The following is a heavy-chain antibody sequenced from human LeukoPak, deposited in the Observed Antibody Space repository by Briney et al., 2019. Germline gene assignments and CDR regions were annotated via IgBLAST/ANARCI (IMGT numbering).Heavy chain of an antibody. CDR2: ISYDGSNK. J-gene: IGHJ6*02. D-gene: IGHD6-13*01. CDR3: ARGDLIAAAGTYYYYYGMDV. Sequence: GGSLRLSCAASGFTFSSYAMHWVRQAPGKGLGWVAVISYDGSNKYYADSVKGRFTISRDNSMNTLYLQMNSLRAEDTAVYYCARGDLIAAAGTYYYYYGMDVWGQGTTVTVSS. V-gene: IGHV3-30*04. CDR1: GFTFSSYA.